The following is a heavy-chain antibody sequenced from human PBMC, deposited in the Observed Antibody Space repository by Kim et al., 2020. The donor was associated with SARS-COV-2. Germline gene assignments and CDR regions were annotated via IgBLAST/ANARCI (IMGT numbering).Heavy chain of an antibody. J-gene: IGHJ6*02. D-gene: IGHD6-13*01. CDR1: GFTFDDYA. Sequence: GGSLRLSCAPSGFTFDDYAMHWVRQAPGKGMEWVSLISGDGGSTYYADSVKGRSTISRNNSKNSLYLQKNSLRTEDTASYYCAKGDSSSWYGLGLGYYYYGMNVWGQGTTGTVS. V-gene: IGHV3-43*02. CDR3: AKGDSSSWYGLGLGYYYYGMNV. CDR2: ISGDGGST.